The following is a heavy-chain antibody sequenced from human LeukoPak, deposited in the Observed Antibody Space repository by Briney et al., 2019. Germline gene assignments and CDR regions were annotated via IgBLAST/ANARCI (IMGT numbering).Heavy chain of an antibody. J-gene: IGHJ4*02. CDR1: GFTFSSYG. D-gene: IGHD2-8*01. CDR3: AKELMVYASFDY. V-gene: IGHV3-30*02. Sequence: GGSLRLSCAASGFTFSSYGMHWVRQAPGKGLEWVAFIRYDGSNKYYADSVKGRFTISRDNSKNTLYLQMNSLRAEDTAVYYCAKELMVYASFDYWGQGTLVTVSS. CDR2: IRYDGSNK.